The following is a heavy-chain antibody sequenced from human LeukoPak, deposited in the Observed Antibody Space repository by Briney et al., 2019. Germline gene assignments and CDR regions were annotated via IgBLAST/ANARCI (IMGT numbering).Heavy chain of an antibody. CDR3: ARGHYELPY. Sequence: GGSLRLSCAASGFPLTDYYMSWIRQAPGKGLEWVSYITSSGDPIYYADSVKGRFTISRDNAENSLYLQMNSLRAEDTAVYYCARGHYELPYWGQGTRVTVSS. CDR1: GFPLTDYY. D-gene: IGHD3-22*01. J-gene: IGHJ4*02. CDR2: ITSSGDPI. V-gene: IGHV3-11*01.